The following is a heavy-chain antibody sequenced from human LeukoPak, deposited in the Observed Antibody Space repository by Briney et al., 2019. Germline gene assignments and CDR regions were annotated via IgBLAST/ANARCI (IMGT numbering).Heavy chain of an antibody. D-gene: IGHD2-2*01. V-gene: IGHV4-30-2*05. CDR2: IYHSGST. J-gene: IGHJ4*02. CDR1: GGSISSGGYY. Sequence: KPSETLSLTCTVSGGSISSGGYYWSWIRQPPGKGLEWIGYIYHSGSTYYNPSLKSRVTISGDTSKNQFSLKLNSVTAADTAVYYCARAGATSRYGPNTTMVLHHFDYWGQGTLVTVSS. CDR3: ARAGATSRYGPNTTMVLHHFDY.